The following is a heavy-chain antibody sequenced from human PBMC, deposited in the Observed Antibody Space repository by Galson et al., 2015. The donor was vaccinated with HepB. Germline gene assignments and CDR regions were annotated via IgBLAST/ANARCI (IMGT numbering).Heavy chain of an antibody. Sequence: CAISGDSVSSNSAAWNWIRQSPSRGLEWLRRTYYRFKWYYDYAVSVKSRITINPDISKNQFSLQLNSVTPEDTAVYYCARNVYYDTSGYYYKPGWIDPWGQGTLVTVSS. D-gene: IGHD3-22*01. V-gene: IGHV6-1*01. CDR3: ARNVYYDTSGYYYKPGWIDP. CDR2: TYYRFKWYY. CDR1: GDSVSSNSAA. J-gene: IGHJ5*02.